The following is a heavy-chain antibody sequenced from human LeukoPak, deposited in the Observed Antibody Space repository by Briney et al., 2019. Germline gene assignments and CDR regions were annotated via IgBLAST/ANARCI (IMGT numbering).Heavy chain of an antibody. J-gene: IGHJ4*02. D-gene: IGHD5-24*01. Sequence: SQTLSLTCVISGDSVSSDSAAWNWIRQSPSRGLEWLGRTYYRSKWYNDYAISVKSRITINSDTFSNHLSLQLSSVTAEDTAVYYCARAGGHGYNLTGNIFDNWGQGTLVTVSS. CDR1: GDSVSSDSAA. V-gene: IGHV6-1*01. CDR2: TYYRSKWYN. CDR3: ARAGGHGYNLTGNIFDN.